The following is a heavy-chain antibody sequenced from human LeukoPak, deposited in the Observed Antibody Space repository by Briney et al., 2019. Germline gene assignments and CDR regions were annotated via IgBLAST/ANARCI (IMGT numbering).Heavy chain of an antibody. D-gene: IGHD3-16*01. CDR2: IYYSGST. V-gene: IGHV4-59*01. J-gene: IGHJ4*02. Sequence: SETLSLTCTVSDGSISSYYWSWIRQPPGKGLEWIGYIYYSGSTNYNPSLKSRVTISADTSKNQFSLKLNSLTTADTAVYYCTRGAGWLIDYWGQGILVTVSS. CDR1: DGSISSYY. CDR3: TRGAGWLIDY.